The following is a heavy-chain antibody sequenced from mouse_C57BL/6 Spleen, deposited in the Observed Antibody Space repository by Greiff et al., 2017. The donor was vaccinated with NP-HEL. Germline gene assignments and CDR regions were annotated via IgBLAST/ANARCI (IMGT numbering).Heavy chain of an antibody. CDR3: ARGENYAYYFDY. CDR1: GYSITSGYY. V-gene: IGHV3-6*01. CDR2: ISYDGSN. D-gene: IGHD2-4*01. Sequence: ESGPGLVKPSQSLSLTCSVTGYSITSGYYWNWIRQFPGNKLEWMGYISYDGSNNYNPSLKNRISITRDTSKNQFFLKLNSVTTEDTATYYCARGENYAYYFDYWGQGTTLTVSS. J-gene: IGHJ2*01.